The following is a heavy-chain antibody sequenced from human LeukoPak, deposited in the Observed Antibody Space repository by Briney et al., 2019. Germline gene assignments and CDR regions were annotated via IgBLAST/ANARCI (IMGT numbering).Heavy chain of an antibody. CDR1: GFTFSSYS. CDR2: ISSRSSYI. V-gene: IGHV3-21*01. CDR3: ARDRGVVPAAAEGDY. D-gene: IGHD2-2*01. J-gene: IGHJ4*02. Sequence: GGSLRLSCAASGFTFSSYSMNWVRQAPGKGLEWGSSISSRSSYIYYADSVKGRFTLSRDNAKNSLYLQMNSLRAEDTAVYYCARDRGVVPAAAEGDYWGQGTLVTVSS.